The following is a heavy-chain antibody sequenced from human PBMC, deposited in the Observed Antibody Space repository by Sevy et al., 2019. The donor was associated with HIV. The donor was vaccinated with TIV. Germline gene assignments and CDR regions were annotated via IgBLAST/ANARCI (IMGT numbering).Heavy chain of an antibody. CDR1: GFTFTSSA. CDR2: IVVGSGNT. CDR3: AAGAVNDCWSGYYGEVNYYYGMDV. Sequence: ASVKVSCKASGFTFTSSAVQWVRQARGQRLEWIGWIVVGSGNTNYAQKFQERVTITRHMSTSTPYMGLGSLSSEETAVYYCAAGAVNDCWSGYYGEVNYYYGMDVWGQGTTVTVSS. D-gene: IGHD3-3*01. J-gene: IGHJ6*02. V-gene: IGHV1-58*01.